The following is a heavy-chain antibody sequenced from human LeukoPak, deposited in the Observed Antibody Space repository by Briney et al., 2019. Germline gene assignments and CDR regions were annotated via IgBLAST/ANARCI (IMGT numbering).Heavy chain of an antibody. J-gene: IGHJ4*02. V-gene: IGHV3-30*04. CDR2: ISYDGSNK. CDR1: GFTFSSYA. Sequence: QSGGSLRLSCAASGFTFSSYAMHWVRQAPGKGLEWVAVISYDGSNKYYADSVKGRFTISRDNSKNTLYLQMNSLRAEDTAVYYCARDLGGYILYWGQGTLVTVSS. CDR3: ARDLGGYILY. D-gene: IGHD5-18*01.